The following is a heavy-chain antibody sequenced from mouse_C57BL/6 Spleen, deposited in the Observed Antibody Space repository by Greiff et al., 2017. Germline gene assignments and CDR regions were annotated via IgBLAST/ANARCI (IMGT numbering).Heavy chain of an antibody. CDR1: GFNIKDDY. CDR3: TRSNYVSFDY. D-gene: IGHD2-5*01. CDR2: IDPENGDT. Sequence: VQLQQSGAELVRPGASVKLSCTASGFNIKDDYMHWVKQRPEQGLEWIGWIDPENGDTEYASKFQGKATITADTSSNTAYLQLSSQTSEDTAVYYCTRSNYVSFDYWGQGTTLTVSS. V-gene: IGHV14-4*01. J-gene: IGHJ2*01.